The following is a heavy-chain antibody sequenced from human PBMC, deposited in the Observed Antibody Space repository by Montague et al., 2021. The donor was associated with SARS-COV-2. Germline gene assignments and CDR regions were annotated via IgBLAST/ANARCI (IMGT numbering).Heavy chain of an antibody. CDR3: ARLAPERHRSVATCSPY. D-gene: IGHD2-2*01. CDR2: IFPIGST. J-gene: IGHJ4*02. CDR1: GGSITNYY. V-gene: IGHV4-4*08. Sequence: SETLSLTCTVSGGSITNYYWNWIRQPPGKGLEWIGYIFPIGSTEYNPSLKSRVTMSVDTSKNQFSLNLFSVTTADTALYYCARLAPERHRSVATCSPYWGQGALVTVSS.